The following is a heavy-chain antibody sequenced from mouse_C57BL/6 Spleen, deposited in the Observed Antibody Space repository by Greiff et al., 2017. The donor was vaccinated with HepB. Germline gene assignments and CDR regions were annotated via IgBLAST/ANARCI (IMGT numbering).Heavy chain of an antibody. CDR2: INPNYGTT. CDR1: GYSFTDYN. CDR3: AREGYGNYGGYAIDY. D-gene: IGHD2-10*02. Sequence: SGPELVKPGASVKISCKASGYSFTDYNMNWVKQSNGKSLEWIGVINPNYGTTSYNQKFKGKATLTVDKSSSTAYMQLNSLTSEDSAVYYCAREGYGNYGGYAIDYWGQGTSVTVSS. V-gene: IGHV1-39*01. J-gene: IGHJ4*01.